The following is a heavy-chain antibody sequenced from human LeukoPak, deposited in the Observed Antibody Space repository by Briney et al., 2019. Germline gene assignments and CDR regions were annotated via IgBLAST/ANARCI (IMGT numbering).Heavy chain of an antibody. Sequence: PSETLSLTCAVYGGSFSGYYWSWIRQPPGKGLEWIGEINHSGSTNYNPSLKSRVTISVDTSKNQFSLKLSSVTAADTAVYYCARAHVYSNYRIDYWGQGTLVTVSS. V-gene: IGHV4-34*01. CDR1: GGSFSGYY. D-gene: IGHD4-11*01. CDR2: INHSGST. CDR3: ARAHVYSNYRIDY. J-gene: IGHJ4*02.